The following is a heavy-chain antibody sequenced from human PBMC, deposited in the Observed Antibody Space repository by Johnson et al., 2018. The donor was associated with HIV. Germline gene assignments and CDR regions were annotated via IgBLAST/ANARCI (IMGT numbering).Heavy chain of an antibody. Sequence: QVQLVESGGGVVQPGRSLRLSCAASGFMFSSYGMHWVRQAPGKGLEWVAVIWYDGSNKYYAESVKGRFTISRDNSKNTLYLQMNSLRLEDTAVYYCARAEPNFWSGSGAFDIWGQGTMVTVSS. J-gene: IGHJ3*02. CDR1: GFMFSSYG. V-gene: IGHV3-33*01. CDR3: ARAEPNFWSGSGAFDI. CDR2: IWYDGSNK. D-gene: IGHD3-3*01.